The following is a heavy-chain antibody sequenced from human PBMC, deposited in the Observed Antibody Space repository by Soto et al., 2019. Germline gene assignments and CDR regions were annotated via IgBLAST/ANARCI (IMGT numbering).Heavy chain of an antibody. J-gene: IGHJ4*02. Sequence: QVQLVESGGGVVQRGRSLRLSCAASGFTFSSYGMHWVRQAPGKGLQWVAVISYDGSNKYYADSVKGRFTISRDNSKNTLYLQMNSLRAEDTAVYYCVGGYYFGDYWGQGTLVTVSS. D-gene: IGHD3-22*01. CDR3: VGGYYFGDY. CDR1: GFTFSSYG. CDR2: ISYDGSNK. V-gene: IGHV3-30*03.